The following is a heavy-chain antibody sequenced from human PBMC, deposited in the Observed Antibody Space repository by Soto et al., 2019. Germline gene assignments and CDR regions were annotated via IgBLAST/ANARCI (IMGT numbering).Heavy chain of an antibody. CDR3: ASVGPVVTPSAFDI. CDR1: GFTVSSNY. Sequence: EVQLVESGGGLVQPGGSLRLSCAASGFTVSSNYMSWVRQAPGKGLEWVSVIYSGGSTYYADSVKGRFTISRDDSKNTPHLQMNSLRAEDTAVYYCASVGPVVTPSAFDIWGQGTMVTVSS. J-gene: IGHJ3*02. D-gene: IGHD2-21*02. V-gene: IGHV3-66*01. CDR2: IYSGGST.